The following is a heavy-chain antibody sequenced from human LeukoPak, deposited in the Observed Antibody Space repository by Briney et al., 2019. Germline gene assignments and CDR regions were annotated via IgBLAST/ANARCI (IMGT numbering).Heavy chain of an antibody. CDR1: GGPMTNYY. J-gene: IGHJ3*02. Sequence: SETLSLTCKVSGGPMTNYYWTWIRQPPGKGLEWIGYIYYTGSTNYNPSLKSRVAISVDTSQNQFSLHLSSVTAADTAIYYCARPREQWLGNDAFDIWGQGTVITVSS. CDR2: IYYTGST. D-gene: IGHD6-19*01. V-gene: IGHV4-59*08. CDR3: ARPREQWLGNDAFDI.